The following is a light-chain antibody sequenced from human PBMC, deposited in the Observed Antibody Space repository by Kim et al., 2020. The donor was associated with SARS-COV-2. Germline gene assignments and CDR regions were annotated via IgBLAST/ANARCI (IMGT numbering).Light chain of an antibody. Sequence: ATISCKSSRSVLYNSDNKNYLSWYQQRPGQPPQLLISWASTRESGVPDRFSGSGSGTDFTLTISSLQAEDVAVYYCQQYFTTPLTFGGGTKVDIK. CDR2: WAS. V-gene: IGKV4-1*01. CDR1: RSVLYNSDNKNY. J-gene: IGKJ4*01. CDR3: QQYFTTPLT.